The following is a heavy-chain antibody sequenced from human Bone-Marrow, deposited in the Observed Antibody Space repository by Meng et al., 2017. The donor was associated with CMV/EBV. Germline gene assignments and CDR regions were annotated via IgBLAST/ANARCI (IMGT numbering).Heavy chain of an antibody. D-gene: IGHD2-2*01. Sequence: GGSLRFSCAASGFTFSSYAMSWVRQAPGKGLEWVSAISGSGGSTYYADSVKGRFTISRDNAKNSLYLQMNSLRAEDTAVYYCARDWIVVPAANYYYYGMDVWGQGTMVTVSS. J-gene: IGHJ6*02. CDR3: ARDWIVVPAANYYYYGMDV. CDR2: ISGSGGST. V-gene: IGHV3-23*01. CDR1: GFTFSSYA.